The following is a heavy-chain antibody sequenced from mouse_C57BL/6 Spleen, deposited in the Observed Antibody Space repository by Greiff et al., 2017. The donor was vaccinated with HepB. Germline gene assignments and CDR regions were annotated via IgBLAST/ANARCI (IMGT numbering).Heavy chain of an antibody. J-gene: IGHJ4*01. CDR1: GYAFSSYW. CDR3: ARRGLRGDYYAMDY. V-gene: IGHV1-80*01. D-gene: IGHD2-2*01. Sequence: VQLQQSGAELVKPGASVKISCKASGYAFSSYWMNWVKQRPGKGLEWIGQIYPGDGDTNYNGKFKGKATLTADKSSSTAYMQLSSLTSEDSAVYFCARRGLRGDYYAMDYWGQGTSVTVSS. CDR2: IYPGDGDT.